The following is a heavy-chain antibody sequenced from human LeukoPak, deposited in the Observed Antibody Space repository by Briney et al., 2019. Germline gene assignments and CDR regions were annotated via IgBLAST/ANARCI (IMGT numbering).Heavy chain of an antibody. CDR2: ISSSSNII. D-gene: IGHD1-26*01. CDR1: GFTFSGYA. V-gene: IGHV3-48*01. J-gene: IGHJ4*02. CDR3: AFTSG. Sequence: GGSLRLSCAASGFTFSGYAMNWVRQAPGKGLEWVSYISSSSNIIYYADSVKGRFTISRDNAKSSLYLQMNSLRAEDTAAYYCAFTSGWGQGTLVTVSS.